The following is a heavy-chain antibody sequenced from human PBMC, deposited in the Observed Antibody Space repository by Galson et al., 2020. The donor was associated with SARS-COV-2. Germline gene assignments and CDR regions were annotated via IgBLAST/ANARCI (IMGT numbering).Heavy chain of an antibody. J-gene: IGHJ6*02. V-gene: IGHV3-30*03. CDR3: ATEEFYSGNDYYYGMDG. CDR1: GFTFSSYG. D-gene: IGHD1-26*01. CDR2: ISYDGSNK. Sequence: TGGSLRLSCAASGFTFSSYGMHWVRQAPGKGLEWVAVISYDGSNKYYADSVKGRFTISRDNSKNTLYLQMNSLRAEDTAVYYCATEEFYSGNDYYYGMDGWGQATTVTVSS.